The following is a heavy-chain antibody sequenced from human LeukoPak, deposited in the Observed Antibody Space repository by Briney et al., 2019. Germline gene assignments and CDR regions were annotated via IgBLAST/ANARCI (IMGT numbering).Heavy chain of an antibody. CDR2: IRYDGSNK. CDR3: AKGRGWEASYYYYYMDV. D-gene: IGHD1-26*01. Sequence: GGSLRISCAASGFTFSSYGMHWVRQAPGKGLEWVAFIRYDGSNKYYTDSVKGRFTISRDNSKNTLYLQMNSLRAEDTAVYYCAKGRGWEASYYYYYMDVWGKGTTVTISS. J-gene: IGHJ6*03. CDR1: GFTFSSYG. V-gene: IGHV3-30*02.